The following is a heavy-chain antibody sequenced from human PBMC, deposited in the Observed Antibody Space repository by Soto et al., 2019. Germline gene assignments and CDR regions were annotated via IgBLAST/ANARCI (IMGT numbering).Heavy chain of an antibody. J-gene: IGHJ4*02. V-gene: IGHV3-30*18. CDR1: GFTFSSYG. CDR2: ISYDGSNK. CDR3: AKGRHGDIVATS. Sequence: GGSLRLSCAASGFTFSSYGMHWVRQAPGKGLEWVAVISYDGSNKYYADSVKGRFTISRDNSKNTLYLQMNSLRAEDTAVYYCAKGRHGDIVATSWGQGTLVTVSS. D-gene: IGHD5-12*01.